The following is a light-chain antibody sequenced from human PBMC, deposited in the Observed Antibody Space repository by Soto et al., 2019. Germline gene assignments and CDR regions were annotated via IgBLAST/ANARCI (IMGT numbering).Light chain of an antibody. CDR2: KAS. CDR3: QRYNSEWT. J-gene: IGKJ1*01. CDR1: QSISSG. V-gene: IGKV1-5*03. Sequence: DIQMTQSPSTLSASVGDRVTITCRASQSISSGLAWYQQKPGKAPKLLIYKASSLESGVPSRFSGSGSGTEFTLTISGLQPDYVATYYCQRYNSEWTFGQGTKVEIK.